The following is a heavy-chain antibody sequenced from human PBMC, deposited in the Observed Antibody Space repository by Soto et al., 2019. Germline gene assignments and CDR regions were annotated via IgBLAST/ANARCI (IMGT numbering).Heavy chain of an antibody. CDR3: VRWYSSGWSWFDP. J-gene: IGHJ5*02. Sequence: SETLSLTCTVSGGSISGYYWNWIRQPPGKGLEWIGYIDYSGSTNYNPSLKSRVTISVDTSKNQISLKLRSVTAADTAVYYCVRWYSSGWSWFDPWGQGTLVTVSS. CDR2: IDYSGST. D-gene: IGHD6-19*01. CDR1: GGSISGYY. V-gene: IGHV4-59*01.